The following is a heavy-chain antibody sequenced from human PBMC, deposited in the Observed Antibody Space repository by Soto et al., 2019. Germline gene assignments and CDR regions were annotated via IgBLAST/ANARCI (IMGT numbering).Heavy chain of an antibody. Sequence: GGSLRLSCAASGFTIDDYAMHWVRQAPGKGLEWVSLISWDGGSTYYADSVKGRFTISRDNSKNSLYLQMNSLRAEDTALYYCAKDMAGYDFWSGYYDYWGQGTLVTVSS. CDR2: ISWDGGST. CDR1: GFTIDDYA. V-gene: IGHV3-43D*03. J-gene: IGHJ4*02. D-gene: IGHD3-3*01. CDR3: AKDMAGYDFWSGYYDY.